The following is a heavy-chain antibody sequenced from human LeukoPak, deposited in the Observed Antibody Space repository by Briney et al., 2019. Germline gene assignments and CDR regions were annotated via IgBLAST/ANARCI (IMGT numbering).Heavy chain of an antibody. D-gene: IGHD2-15*01. CDR2: IYYSGST. CDR1: GGSISSGDYY. J-gene: IGHJ5*02. CDR3: ARVADCSGGSCYSPWFDP. V-gene: IGHV4-30-4*01. Sequence: SETLSLTCTVSGGSISSGDYYWSWIRQPPGKGLEWIGYIYYSGSTYYNPSLKSRVTISVDTSKNQFSLKLSPVTAADTAVYYCARVADCSGGSCYSPWFDPWGQGTLVTVSS.